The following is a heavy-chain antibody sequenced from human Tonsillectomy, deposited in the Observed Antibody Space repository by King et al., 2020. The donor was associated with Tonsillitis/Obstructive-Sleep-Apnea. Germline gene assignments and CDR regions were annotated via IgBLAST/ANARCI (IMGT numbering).Heavy chain of an antibody. V-gene: IGHV1-18*01. Sequence: QLVQSGAEVKKPGASVKVSCKASGYTFTSYGITWVRQAPGQGLEWMGWISAYNGNTNYAQKLQGRVTMTTDTSTSTAYMELRSLRSDDTAVYYCARIAVAGHHYYYGMDVWGQGTTVTVSS. CDR1: GYTFTSYG. CDR3: ARIAVAGHHYYYGMDV. CDR2: ISAYNGNT. J-gene: IGHJ6*02. D-gene: IGHD6-19*01.